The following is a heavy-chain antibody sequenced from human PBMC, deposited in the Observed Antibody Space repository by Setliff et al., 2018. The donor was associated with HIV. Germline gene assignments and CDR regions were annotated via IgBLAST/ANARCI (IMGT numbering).Heavy chain of an antibody. D-gene: IGHD6-19*01. CDR2: IYTSGSP. V-gene: IGHV4-61*09. CDR1: GGSVNSGNYH. Sequence: LSLTCSVSGGSVNSGNYHWAWIRQPAGKGLEWIGHIYTSGSPHYKSSLTSRLTISLDTSRNQFSLKLSSVTVADTAVYYCASGQWLEHAFDIWGQGTVVTVSS. J-gene: IGHJ3*02. CDR3: ASGQWLEHAFDI.